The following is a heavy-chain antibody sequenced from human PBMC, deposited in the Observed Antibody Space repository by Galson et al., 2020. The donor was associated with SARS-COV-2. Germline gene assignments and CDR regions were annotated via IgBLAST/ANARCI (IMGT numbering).Heavy chain of an antibody. CDR2: IFYDGSNK. Sequence: GASLKISCAASGFTFENHAMHWVRQAPGKGLEWVAQIFYDGSNKYYLESVKGRFTISRDNSENTVSLQMDNLRAEDTAVYFCARDGQLSSGWAFDYWGQGTLVTVSS. J-gene: IGHJ4*02. CDR1: GFTFENHA. V-gene: IGHV3-33*01. D-gene: IGHD6-19*01. CDR3: ARDGQLSSGWAFDY.